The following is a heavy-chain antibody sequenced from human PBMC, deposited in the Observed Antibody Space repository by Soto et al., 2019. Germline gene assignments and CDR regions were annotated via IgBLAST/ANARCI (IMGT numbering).Heavy chain of an antibody. V-gene: IGHV1-3*01. D-gene: IGHD1-26*01. Sequence: GASVKVSCKASGYTFTNYAMHWVRQAPRQRLEWMGWINAGNGNTKYSQKFQGRVTITRDTSASTAYMELSSLRSEDTAVYYCARWVGGNYFHYWGQGTLVTVSS. J-gene: IGHJ4*02. CDR3: ARWVGGNYFHY. CDR1: GYTFTNYA. CDR2: INAGNGNT.